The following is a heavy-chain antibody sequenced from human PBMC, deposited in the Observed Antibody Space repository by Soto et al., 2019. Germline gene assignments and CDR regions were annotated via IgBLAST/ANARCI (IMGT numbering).Heavy chain of an antibody. V-gene: IGHV3-7*04. CDR2: IKQDGSEK. J-gene: IGHJ6*02. CDR1: GFTFSSYW. CDR3: ARDSSWIDGYYGMDV. D-gene: IGHD6-13*01. Sequence: GGSLRLSCAASGFTFSSYWMSWVRQAPGKGLEWVANIKQDGSEKYYVDSVKGRFTISRDNAKNSLYLQMNSLRAEDTAVYYCARDSSWIDGYYGMDVWGQGTTVTVSS.